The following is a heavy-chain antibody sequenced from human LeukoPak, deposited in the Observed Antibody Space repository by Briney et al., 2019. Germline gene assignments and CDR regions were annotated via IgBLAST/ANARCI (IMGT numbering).Heavy chain of an antibody. CDR2: IIPILDLA. Sequence: ASVTVSCKASGGTLSTYGITWVRQAPGQGLEWMGRIIPILDLANYAQKFQGRVTITADKSTRTVYMELSTLTSDDTAVYYCARDGGWLQTQNHYYYHGMDVWGQGTTVTVSS. V-gene: IGHV1-69*04. J-gene: IGHJ6*02. CDR1: GGTLSTYG. CDR3: ARDGGWLQTQNHYYYHGMDV. D-gene: IGHD5-24*01.